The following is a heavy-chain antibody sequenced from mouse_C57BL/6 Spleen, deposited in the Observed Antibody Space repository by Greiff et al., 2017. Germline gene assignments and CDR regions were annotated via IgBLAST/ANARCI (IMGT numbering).Heavy chain of an antibody. CDR3: ARGKVLDY. J-gene: IGHJ2*01. V-gene: IGHV1-4*01. CDR1: GYTFTSYT. CDR2: INPSSGYT. Sequence: QVHVKQSGAELARPGASVKMSCKASGYTFTSYTMHWVKQRPGQGLEWIGNINPSSGYTKYNQKFKDKATLTADKSSSTAYMQLSSLTSEDSAVYYCARGKVLDYWGQGTTLTVSS.